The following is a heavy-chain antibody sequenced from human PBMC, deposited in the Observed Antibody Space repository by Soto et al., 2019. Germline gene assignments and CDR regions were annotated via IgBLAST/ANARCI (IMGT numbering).Heavy chain of an antibody. D-gene: IGHD6-13*01. CDR3: AQDQGSSWYEIDY. CDR1: GFTFSNYA. Sequence: EVQLLESGGGLVQPGGSLRLSCAASGFTFSNYAVPWVRQAPGKGLEWVSTISGSGGSTYYADSVKGRFTISRDNSKNALYRQMNSLRAEDTAVYYCAQDQGSSWYEIDYWGQGTLVTVSS. J-gene: IGHJ4*02. CDR2: ISGSGGST. V-gene: IGHV3-23*01.